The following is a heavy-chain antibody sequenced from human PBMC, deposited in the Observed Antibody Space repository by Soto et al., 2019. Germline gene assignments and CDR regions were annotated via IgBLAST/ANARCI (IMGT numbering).Heavy chain of an antibody. Sequence: PGGSLRLSCAASGFTFSSYDMHWVRQVTGKGLEWVSAIGTAGDAYYPNSVKGRFTISRENAKNSLYLQMNSLRAGDTAVYYCARAFITGVLGYWGQGTLVTVSS. CDR2: IGTAGDA. CDR3: ARAFITGVLGY. CDR1: GFTFSSYD. J-gene: IGHJ4*02. V-gene: IGHV3-13*04. D-gene: IGHD3-10*01.